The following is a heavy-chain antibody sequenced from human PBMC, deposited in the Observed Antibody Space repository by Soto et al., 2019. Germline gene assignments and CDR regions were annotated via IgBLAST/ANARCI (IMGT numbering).Heavy chain of an antibody. Sequence: QVQLVQSGAEVKKPGSSVKVSCKASGGTFSNYPISWVRQAPGQGLEWMGGIIPIFGTVNYAQKFQGRVTITAGESTSTAYMELSSRRSEDTAVYYCARGNHRWLQLWYFDLWGRGTLVTVSS. J-gene: IGHJ2*01. CDR3: ARGNHRWLQLWYFDL. CDR2: IIPIFGTV. CDR1: GGTFSNYP. V-gene: IGHV1-69*12. D-gene: IGHD5-12*01.